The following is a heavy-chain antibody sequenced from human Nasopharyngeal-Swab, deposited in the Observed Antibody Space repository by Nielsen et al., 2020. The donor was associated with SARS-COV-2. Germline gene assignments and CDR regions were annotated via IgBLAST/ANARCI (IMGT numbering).Heavy chain of an antibody. CDR3: ARDNDYGDYALYYYYYGMDV. D-gene: IGHD4-17*01. CDR2: IKQDGSEN. J-gene: IGHJ6*02. V-gene: IGHV3-7*03. Sequence: WGSLTLSCAASGFTFSSYWMSWVRQAPGQGLEWVANIKQDGSENYYVDSVKGRFTISRDNAKNSLYLQMNSLRAEDTAVYYCARDNDYGDYALYYYYYGMDVWGQGTTVTVSS. CDR1: GFTFSSYW.